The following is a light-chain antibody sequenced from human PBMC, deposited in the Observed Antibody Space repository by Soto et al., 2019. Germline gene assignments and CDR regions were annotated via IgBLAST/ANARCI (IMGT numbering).Light chain of an antibody. J-gene: IGKJ1*01. Sequence: EIVMTQSPATLSVSPGERATLSCRASQNVGNNLVWYQQKPGQAPRLLIYGASTRAAGIPDRFSGSGSGTEFTLTISRLEPEDFAVYYCQQYGNSPQTFGQGTKVDIK. CDR3: QQYGNSPQT. V-gene: IGKV3-15*01. CDR1: QNVGNN. CDR2: GAS.